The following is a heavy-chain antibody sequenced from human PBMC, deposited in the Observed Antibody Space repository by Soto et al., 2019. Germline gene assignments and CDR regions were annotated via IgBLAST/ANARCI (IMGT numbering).Heavy chain of an antibody. V-gene: IGHV1-46*01. CDR2: INPSCGST. CDR1: GYTFTSYY. J-gene: IGHJ4*02. Sequence: ASVKVSCKASGYTFTSYYIHWVRQAPGQGLEWMGIINPSCGSTNYAQELQGRVTVTRDTSTSTVYMELRSLRSDDTAVYYCATRGPSTVTTAFDYWGQGTRVTVCS. CDR3: ATRGPSTVTTAFDY. D-gene: IGHD4-17*01.